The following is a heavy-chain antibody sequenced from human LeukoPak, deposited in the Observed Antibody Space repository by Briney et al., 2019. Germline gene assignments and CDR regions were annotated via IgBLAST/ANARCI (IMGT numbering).Heavy chain of an antibody. V-gene: IGHV1-69*06. CDR2: IIPIFGTA. CDR1: GGTFSSYA. J-gene: IGHJ4*02. D-gene: IGHD3-9*01. CDR3: ARGSQGYYDILTGYYDFGY. Sequence: SVKVSCKASGGTFSSYAISWVRQAPGQGLEWMGGIIPIFGTANYAQKFQGRVTITADKSTSTAYMELSSLRSEDTAVYYCARGSQGYYDILTGYYDFGYWGQGTLVTVSS.